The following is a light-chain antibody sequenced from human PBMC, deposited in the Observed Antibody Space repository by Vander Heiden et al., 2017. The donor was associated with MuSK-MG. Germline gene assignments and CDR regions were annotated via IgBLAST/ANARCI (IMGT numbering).Light chain of an antibody. J-gene: IGLJ2*01. CDR1: SSDVGGYNY. CDR3: SSDTSSSTLV. Sequence: SALPPPASVSGSPGPSITLSCTGTSSDVGGYNYVSWYQQHPGKAPKLMIYDVSNRPSGVANRFSGAKSGNTASLTISGLQAEDEADYYCSSDTSSSTLVFGGGTKLTVL. V-gene: IGLV2-14*03. CDR2: DVS.